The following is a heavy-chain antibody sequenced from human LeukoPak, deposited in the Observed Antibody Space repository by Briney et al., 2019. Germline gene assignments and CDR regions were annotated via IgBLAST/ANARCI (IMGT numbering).Heavy chain of an antibody. J-gene: IGHJ4*02. V-gene: IGHV4-34*01. Sequence: SETLSITCAVYGGSFSGYYWSWIRQPPGKGLGLVGEINHSGSTNYNPSLNRRVTISVETSKNQSSLKLNSVTAADPAVYYCARQTGSGLFILPGGQGTLVTVSS. CDR3: ARQTGSGLFILP. D-gene: IGHD3/OR15-3a*01. CDR2: INHSGST. CDR1: GGSFSGYY.